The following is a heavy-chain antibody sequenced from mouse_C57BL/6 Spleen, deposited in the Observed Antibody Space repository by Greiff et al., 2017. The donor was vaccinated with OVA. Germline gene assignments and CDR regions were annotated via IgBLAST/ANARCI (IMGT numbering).Heavy chain of an antibody. Sequence: QVQLQQSGAELAKPGASVKISCKASGYAFSSYWMNWVKQRPGKGLEWIGQIYPGDGDTNYNGKFKGKATLTADKSSSTAYMQLSSLTSEDSAVYFCASSDYYGSSYWYFDVWGTGTTVTVSS. D-gene: IGHD1-1*01. V-gene: IGHV1-80*01. J-gene: IGHJ1*03. CDR2: IYPGDGDT. CDR3: ASSDYYGSSYWYFDV. CDR1: GYAFSSYW.